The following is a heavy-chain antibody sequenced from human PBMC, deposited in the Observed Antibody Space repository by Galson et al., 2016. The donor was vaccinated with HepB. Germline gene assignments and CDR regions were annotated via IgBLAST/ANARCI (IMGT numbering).Heavy chain of an antibody. J-gene: IGHJ3*02. CDR2: ISGGSSYK. D-gene: IGHD6-13*01. CDR1: GFTFTRYT. V-gene: IGHV3-21*01. CDR3: ARTPGYSGNWYDAFDI. Sequence: SLRLSCAASGFTFTRYTMNWVRQSPGKGLEWVSSISGGSSYKYYADSVKGRFTISRDNSKNSLYLQMNSLRAEDTAIYFCARTPGYSGNWYDAFDIWGPGTIVTVSS.